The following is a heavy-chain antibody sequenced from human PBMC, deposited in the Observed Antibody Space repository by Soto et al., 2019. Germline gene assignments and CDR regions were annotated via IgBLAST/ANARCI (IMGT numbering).Heavy chain of an antibody. CDR1: GGSISSGDYY. CDR2: IYYSGST. J-gene: IGHJ3*02. Sequence: QVQLQESGPGLVKPSQTLSLTCTVSGGSISSGDYYWSWIHQPPGKGLEWIGYIYYSGSTYYNPSLKSRVTISVDTSKNQFSLKLSSVTAADTAVYYCGRVWGYCTTGVCYTAFDIWGQGTMVTVSS. CDR3: GRVWGYCTTGVCYTAFDI. V-gene: IGHV4-30-4*01. D-gene: IGHD2-8*01.